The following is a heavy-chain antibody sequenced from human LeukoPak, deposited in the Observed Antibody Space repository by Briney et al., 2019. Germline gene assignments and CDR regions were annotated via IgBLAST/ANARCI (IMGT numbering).Heavy chain of an antibody. J-gene: IGHJ4*02. CDR1: GYTFTSYT. V-gene: IGHV1-18*01. CDR3: ARGAGQLELLDY. Sequence: GASVKVSCKPSGYTFTSYTISLVRQAPVQRLEWVGWISAYNGNTRYAEELQGRITMTTDTSRTTAYMELRSLTSDDTAIYYCARGAGQLELLDYWGQGTLVTVSS. D-gene: IGHD1-1*01. CDR2: ISAYNGNT.